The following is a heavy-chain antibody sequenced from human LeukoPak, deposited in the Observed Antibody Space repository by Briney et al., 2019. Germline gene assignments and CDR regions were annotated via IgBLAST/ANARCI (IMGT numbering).Heavy chain of an antibody. Sequence: GSLRLSCAASGFTVSSNYMSWVRQAPGKGLEWFSVIYSGGSTYYADSVKGRFTTSRDNSKNTLYLQMNSLRAEDTAVYYCARGYSYGYFDYWGQGTLVTVSS. CDR1: GFTVSSNY. D-gene: IGHD5-18*01. J-gene: IGHJ4*02. CDR3: ARGYSYGYFDY. CDR2: IYSGGST. V-gene: IGHV3-53*01.